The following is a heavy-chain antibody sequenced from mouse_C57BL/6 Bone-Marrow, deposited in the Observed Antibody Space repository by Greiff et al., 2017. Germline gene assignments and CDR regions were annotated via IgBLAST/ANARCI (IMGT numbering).Heavy chain of an antibody. D-gene: IGHD1-1*02. CDR2: IDPSDSYT. V-gene: IGHV1-69*01. J-gene: IGHJ3*01. Sequence: QVQLQQPGAELVMPGASVQLSCKASGYTFTSYWMHWVTQRPGQGLEWIGEIDPSDSYTNYNQKFKGKSTLTVDTSSSTAYMPLSSLTSEDSAVYYCAREGWSFAYWGQGTLVTVSA. CDR1: GYTFTSYW. CDR3: AREGWSFAY.